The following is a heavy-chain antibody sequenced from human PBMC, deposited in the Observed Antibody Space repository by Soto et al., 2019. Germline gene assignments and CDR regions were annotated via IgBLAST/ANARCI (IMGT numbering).Heavy chain of an antibody. CDR1: GFTVSSNY. V-gene: IGHV3-53*04. CDR2: IYSGGST. D-gene: IGHD5-12*01. Sequence: EVQLVESGGGLVQPGGSLRLSCAASGFTVSSNYMSWVRQAPGKGLEWVSVIYSGGSTYYADSVKGRFTISRHNSKNTLYLQMNSLRAEDTAVYYCARVKRGGYSGYAIYYWGQGTLVTVSS. CDR3: ARVKRGGYSGYAIYY. J-gene: IGHJ4*02.